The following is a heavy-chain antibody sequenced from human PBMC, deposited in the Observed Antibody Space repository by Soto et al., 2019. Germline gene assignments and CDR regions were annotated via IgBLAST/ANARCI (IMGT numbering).Heavy chain of an antibody. Sequence: EALLVESGGGLVQPGGSLRLSCAASGFNFNFFWMHWVRQAPGKGLVWVSRINGDGSTTDYADSVKGRFTISRDNAKNTLFLQMSRLRVEDTAVYYCVRDSPTNLEDADTVASWFDPWGQGTLVTVSS. D-gene: IGHD5-12*01. J-gene: IGHJ5*02. CDR1: GFNFNFFW. CDR3: VRDSPTNLEDADTVASWFDP. V-gene: IGHV3-74*01. CDR2: INGDGSTT.